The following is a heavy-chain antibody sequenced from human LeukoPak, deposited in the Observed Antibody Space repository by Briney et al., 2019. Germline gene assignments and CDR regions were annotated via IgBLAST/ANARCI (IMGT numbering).Heavy chain of an antibody. D-gene: IGHD5-12*01. V-gene: IGHV1-2*02. CDR2: FNPDGCGT. Sequence: ASVTVSCKASGYRFTAYYIHWVRLAHGQGMELMGWFNPDGCGTISAQKFERRVTMTRGTSTTTAYLELPWLTSVDAAVYYCACNTRGGYDLTYWGQGTLVSVSS. CDR1: GYRFTAYY. CDR3: ACNTRGGYDLTY. J-gene: IGHJ4*02.